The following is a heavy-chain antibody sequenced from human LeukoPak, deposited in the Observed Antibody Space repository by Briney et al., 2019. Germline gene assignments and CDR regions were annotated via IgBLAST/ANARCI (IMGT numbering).Heavy chain of an antibody. CDR2: FDPEDGEP. CDR1: GYTLTESS. Sequence: ASVKVSCKVSGYTLTESSMHWVRQARGNGLEWMGGFDPEDGEPIYAQKIQGRVTMTEDTSVHTAYMELRSLRSEDTAVYYCVTDIRSGWRNYWGQGTLITVSS. V-gene: IGHV1-24*01. J-gene: IGHJ4*02. CDR3: VTDIRSGWRNY. D-gene: IGHD6-19*01.